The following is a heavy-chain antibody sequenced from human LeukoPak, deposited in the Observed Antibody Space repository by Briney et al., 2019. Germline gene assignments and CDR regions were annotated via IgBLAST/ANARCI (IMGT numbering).Heavy chain of an antibody. D-gene: IGHD3-16*01. CDR2: IRYDGSQK. Sequence: QPGGSLTISCAASGFSFSNYGMHWVRQAPGKGLEWVAYIRYDGSQKYYGDSVKGRFTISRDNSKNTVYLQMNSLRDEDTAVYYCARDLLSLPHKYFDSWGQGTLVTVSS. V-gene: IGHV3-30*02. CDR1: GFSFSNYG. CDR3: ARDLLSLPHKYFDS. J-gene: IGHJ4*02.